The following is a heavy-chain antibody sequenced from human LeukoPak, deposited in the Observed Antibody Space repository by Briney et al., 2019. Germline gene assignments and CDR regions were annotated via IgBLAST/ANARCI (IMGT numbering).Heavy chain of an antibody. V-gene: IGHV3-15*01. CDR2: SISRSGGVTT. D-gene: IGHD3-10*01. J-gene: IGHJ4*02. CDR3: SPYYNGRGGY. Sequence: PGGSLRLSCAASGVTFRNAWMTWVRQAPGRGLEWVGRSISRSGGVTTEYAAPVKGRFTISRDDSRNTVYLQMNSLKIEDTAVQYCSPYYNGRGGYWGQGTLVTVSS. CDR1: GVTFRNAW.